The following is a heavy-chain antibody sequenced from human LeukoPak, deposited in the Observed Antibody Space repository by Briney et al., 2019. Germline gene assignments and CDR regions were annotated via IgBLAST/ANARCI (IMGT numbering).Heavy chain of an antibody. D-gene: IGHD5-24*01. Sequence: PGGSLRLSCAASGFTFSSYGMSWVRQAPGKGLEWVSAISGSGGSTYYADSVKGRFIISRDNAKNSLYLQMNSLRDEDTAVYSCARDGVRDGLYFDRWGQGTLVTVSS. CDR3: ARDGVRDGLYFDR. CDR1: GFTFSSYG. CDR2: ISGSGGST. V-gene: IGHV3-23*01. J-gene: IGHJ4*02.